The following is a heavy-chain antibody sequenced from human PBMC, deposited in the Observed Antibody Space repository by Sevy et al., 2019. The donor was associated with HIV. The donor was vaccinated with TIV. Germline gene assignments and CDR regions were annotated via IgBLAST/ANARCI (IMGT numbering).Heavy chain of an antibody. V-gene: IGHV3-21*01. D-gene: IGHD3-3*01. Sequence: GESLKISCAASGFTFSSYSMNWVRQAPGKGLEWVSSISSSSSYIYYADSVKGRFTISRDNAKNSRYLQMNSLRAEDTAVYYCARDGRKLRLLVYYYGMDVWGQGTTVTVSS. CDR3: ARDGRKLRLLVYYYGMDV. J-gene: IGHJ6*02. CDR1: GFTFSSYS. CDR2: ISSSSSYI.